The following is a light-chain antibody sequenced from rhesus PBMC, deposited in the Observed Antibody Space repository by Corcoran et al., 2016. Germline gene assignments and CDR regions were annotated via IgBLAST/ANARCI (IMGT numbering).Light chain of an antibody. CDR2: EVS. V-gene: IGLV2-32*02. CDR3: SSNAGSNTFS. J-gene: IGLJ1*01. Sequence: QAALTQPRSVSGSPGQSVTISCTGTSSDIGGYNYVSWYHQHPGTAPKLMIYEVSKRPSGVSDRFSGSQSGNTASLTSSVLQAEDEAYYYCSSNAGSNTFSFGAGTRLXGL. CDR1: SSDIGGYNY.